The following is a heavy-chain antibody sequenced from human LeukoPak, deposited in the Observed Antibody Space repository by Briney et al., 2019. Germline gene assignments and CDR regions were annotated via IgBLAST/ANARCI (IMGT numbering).Heavy chain of an antibody. V-gene: IGHV3-23*01. CDR1: GFTFSTYA. D-gene: IGHD3-10*01. CDR3: ARVGDSDSYYRAFDY. Sequence: GGSLRLSCAASGFTFSTYAMSWVRQAPGKGLEWVSSITGSGDNTYSADSIKGRFTISRDNSKNTLYLQMTSLRAEDTALYYCARVGDSDSYYRAFDYWGQGALVSVSS. CDR2: ITGSGDNT. J-gene: IGHJ4*02.